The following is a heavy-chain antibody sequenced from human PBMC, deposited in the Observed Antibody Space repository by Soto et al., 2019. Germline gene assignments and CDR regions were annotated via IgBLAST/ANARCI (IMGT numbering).Heavy chain of an antibody. CDR1: GGTLSTYA. D-gene: IGHD5-12*01. CDR3: ANAVRYTTVGFQR. J-gene: IGHJ6*04. CDR2: IIPKFGTV. Sequence: VASVKVSCKASGGTLSTYAIGWVRQAPGQGLEWMGGIIPKFGTVNYAQKFQDRVTITADESTRTVYMELSGLRSEDTAVYYCANAVRYTTVGFQRWGKGKKVNVSA. V-gene: IGHV1-69*13.